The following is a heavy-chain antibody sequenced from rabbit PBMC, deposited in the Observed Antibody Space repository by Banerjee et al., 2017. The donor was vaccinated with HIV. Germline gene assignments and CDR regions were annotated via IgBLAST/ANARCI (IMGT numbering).Heavy chain of an antibody. V-gene: IGHV1S40*01. J-gene: IGHJ4*01. CDR3: ARDTGSYAYIDGYFNL. Sequence: QSLEESGGGLVKPGGTLTLTCKASGIDFSSSYYMCWVRQAPGKGLEWIGCIYARSSGSAYYASWVKSRFTISKTSSTTVTLQMTSLTAADTATYFCARDTGSYAYIDGYFNLWGPGTLVTVS. CDR1: GIDFSSSYY. CDR2: IYARSSGSA. D-gene: IGHD6-1*01.